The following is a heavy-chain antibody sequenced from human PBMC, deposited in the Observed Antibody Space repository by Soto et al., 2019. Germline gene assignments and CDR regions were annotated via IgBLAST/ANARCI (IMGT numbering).Heavy chain of an antibody. CDR2: ISAYDGHT. Sequence: QVQLVQSGAEVKKPGASVKVSCKASGYTFSNYGISWVRQAPGQGLEWMGWISAYDGHTDFAQRLQGRVTMTTDTATSTAYMELRSVRSDDTAVYYCARFRGESYRASIYWYFDLWGRGTLVTVSS. D-gene: IGHD3-10*01. CDR1: GYTFSNYG. V-gene: IGHV1-18*04. J-gene: IGHJ2*01. CDR3: ARFRGESYRASIYWYFDL.